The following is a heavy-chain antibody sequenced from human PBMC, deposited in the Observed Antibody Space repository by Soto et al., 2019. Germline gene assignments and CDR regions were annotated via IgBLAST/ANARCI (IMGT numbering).Heavy chain of an antibody. CDR3: VATDQTSAFDI. Sequence: GSLRLSCASSGFTFSASAMHWVRQASGKGLEWVGRIRSKANIYATAYAASVKGRFTISRDDSKNTAYLQMNSLKPEDTAVYYCVATDQTSAFDIWGQGTMVTVSS. CDR2: IRSKANIYAT. CDR1: GFTFSASA. D-gene: IGHD4-4*01. J-gene: IGHJ3*02. V-gene: IGHV3-73*01.